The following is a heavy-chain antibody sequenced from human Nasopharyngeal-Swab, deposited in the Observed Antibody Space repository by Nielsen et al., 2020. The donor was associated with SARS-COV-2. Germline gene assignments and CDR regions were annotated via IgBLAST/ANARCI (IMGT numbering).Heavy chain of an antibody. CDR2: ISYDGSNK. V-gene: IGHV3-30*03. Sequence: GGFLRLSCAASGFTFSSYGMHWVRQAPGKGLEWVAVISYDGSNKYYADSVKGRFTISRDNSKDTLYLQMNSLRAEDTAVYYCARDRVDSSSWGYYYYGMDVWGQGTTVTVSS. D-gene: IGHD6-13*01. CDR3: ARDRVDSSSWGYYYYGMDV. J-gene: IGHJ6*02. CDR1: GFTFSSYG.